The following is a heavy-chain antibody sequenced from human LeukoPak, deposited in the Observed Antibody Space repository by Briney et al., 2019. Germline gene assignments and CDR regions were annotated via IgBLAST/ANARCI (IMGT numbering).Heavy chain of an antibody. CDR2: ISGSGGST. Sequence: GGSLRLSCAASGFTFSSYAMSWVRQAPGKGLEWVSAISGSGGSTYYADSVKGRFTISRDNSKNTLYLQMNSLRAEDTAVYYCAKDHVPIVVVPAAMPDYWGQGTLVTVSS. V-gene: IGHV3-23*01. D-gene: IGHD2-2*01. CDR3: AKDHVPIVVVPAAMPDY. CDR1: GFTFSSYA. J-gene: IGHJ4*02.